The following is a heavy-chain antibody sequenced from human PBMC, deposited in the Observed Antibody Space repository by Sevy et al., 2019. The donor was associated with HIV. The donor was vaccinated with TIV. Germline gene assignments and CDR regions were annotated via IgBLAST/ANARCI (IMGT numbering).Heavy chain of an antibody. CDR1: GFTFSNYN. CDR2: ISSSSAEK. CDR3: ARDLLVGSTYVFDI. J-gene: IGHJ3*02. V-gene: IGHV3-21*06. Sequence: LSLTCADSGFTFSNYNMNWVRQAPGEGLKWVSSISSSSAEKCYTDSVKGRLTVSRDNSRNSLFLQMNGLSAEDTALYYCARDLLVGSTYVFDIWGRGTMVTVSS. D-gene: IGHD1-26*01.